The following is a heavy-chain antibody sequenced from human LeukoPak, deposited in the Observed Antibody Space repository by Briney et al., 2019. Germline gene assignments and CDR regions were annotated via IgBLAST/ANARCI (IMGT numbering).Heavy chain of an antibody. CDR1: GFTFSSYG. Sequence: SGGSLRLSCAASGFTFSSYGMHWVRQAPGKGLEWVAVISYDGTNKYYADSVKGRFTISRDNAKNSLYLQMNSLRAEDTAVYYCARDLSLVGARDPFDYWGQGTLVTVSS. J-gene: IGHJ4*02. D-gene: IGHD1-26*01. CDR3: ARDLSLVGARDPFDY. CDR2: ISYDGTNK. V-gene: IGHV3-30*03.